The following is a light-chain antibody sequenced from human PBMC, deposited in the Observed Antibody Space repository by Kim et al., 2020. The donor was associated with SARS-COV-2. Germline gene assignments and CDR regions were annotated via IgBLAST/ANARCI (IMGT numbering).Light chain of an antibody. Sequence: VSPGQTASITCSGEKLGEKYACWYQQKPGQSPVLVIYQDSKRPSGIPERFSGSNSGNTATLTISGTQAMDEADYYCQAWDSSTVWVFGGGTQLTVL. CDR2: QDS. J-gene: IGLJ3*02. CDR3: QAWDSSTVWV. V-gene: IGLV3-1*01. CDR1: KLGEKY.